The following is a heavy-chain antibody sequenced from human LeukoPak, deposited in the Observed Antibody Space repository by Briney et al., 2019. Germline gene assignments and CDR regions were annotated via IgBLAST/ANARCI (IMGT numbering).Heavy chain of an antibody. J-gene: IGHJ6*03. D-gene: IGHD3-16*01. Sequence: GGSLRLSCAASGFTFSRLGMQWVRQAPGKGLEWVAVIHNDGTQGQYADSVKGRFTISKDNSQNTLYLQMNNLRDDDTAVYYCTKEGDEFRGYLDVWGKGTTVTVSS. CDR2: IHNDGTQG. V-gene: IGHV3-30*02. CDR3: TKEGDEFRGYLDV. CDR1: GFTFSRLG.